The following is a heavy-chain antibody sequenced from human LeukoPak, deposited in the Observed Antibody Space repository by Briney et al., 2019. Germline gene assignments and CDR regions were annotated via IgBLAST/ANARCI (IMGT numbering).Heavy chain of an antibody. CDR1: GYTFTGYY. Sequence: ASVKVSCKASGYTFTGYYMHWVRQAPGQGLEWMGWINPNSGGTNYAQKFQGRVTMTRDTSISTAYMELSRLRSDDTAVYYCARSTGGIAVAGDYWGQGTLVTVSS. J-gene: IGHJ4*02. D-gene: IGHD6-19*01. CDR3: ARSTGGIAVAGDY. V-gene: IGHV1-2*02. CDR2: INPNSGGT.